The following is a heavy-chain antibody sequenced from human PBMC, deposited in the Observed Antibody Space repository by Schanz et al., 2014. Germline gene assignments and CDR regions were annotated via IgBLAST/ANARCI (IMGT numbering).Heavy chain of an antibody. J-gene: IGHJ6*02. Sequence: DVQLLESGGGLVQPGGSLRLSCSASGFTFSIYAMHWVRQAPGKGLEYVSAISHDGYSTYYADSVKGRFTISRDNSKNTLYLQMNSLRAEDTAVYYCAKDGPGGSGSYSADGGMDVWGQGTTVTVSS. V-gene: IGHV3-64D*06. CDR1: GFTFSIYA. CDR2: ISHDGYST. D-gene: IGHD3-10*01. CDR3: AKDGPGGSGSYSADGGMDV.